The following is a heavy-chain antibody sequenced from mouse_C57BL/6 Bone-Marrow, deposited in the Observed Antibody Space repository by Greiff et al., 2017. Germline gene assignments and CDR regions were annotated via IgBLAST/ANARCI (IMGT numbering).Heavy chain of an antibody. CDR2: IDPSDSET. D-gene: IGHD1-1*01. CDR1: GYTFTSYW. CDR3: AITTGVPYCYFDV. V-gene: IGHV1-52*01. J-gene: IGHJ1*03. Sequence: QVQLQQPGAELVRPGSSVKLSCKASGYTFTSYWLHWVKQRPIQGLEWIGNIDPSDSETHYNQKFKDKATLTVDKSSSTAYMQRSSRTSEDSAVYYCAITTGVPYCYFDVWGTGTTVTVSS.